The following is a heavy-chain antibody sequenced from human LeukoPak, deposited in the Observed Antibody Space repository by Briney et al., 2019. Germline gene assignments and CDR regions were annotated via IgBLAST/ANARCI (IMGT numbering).Heavy chain of an antibody. CDR1: GGSFSGYY. CDR3: ASSGLDY. CDR2: INHSGST. J-gene: IGHJ4*02. D-gene: IGHD3-22*01. V-gene: IGHV4-34*01. Sequence: SETLSLTCAVYGGSFSGYYWGWIRQPPGKGLEWIGEINHSGSTNYNPSLKSRVTISVDTSKNQFSLKLSSVTAADTAVYYCASSGLDYWGQGTLVTVSS.